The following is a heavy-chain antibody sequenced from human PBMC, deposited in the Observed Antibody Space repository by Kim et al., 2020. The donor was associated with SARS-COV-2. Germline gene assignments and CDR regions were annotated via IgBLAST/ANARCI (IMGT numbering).Heavy chain of an antibody. CDR3: ARDPQGKNWFDP. CDR1: GGSISSGGYY. J-gene: IGHJ5*02. D-gene: IGHD6-13*01. Sequence: SETLSLTCSVTGGSISSGGYYWSWIRQHPGKGLEWIGNIYYSGNTNYNASLKSRVTISVDTSKNQFSLKLNSVTAADTAVYYCARDPQGKNWFDPWGQGT. CDR2: IYYSGNT. V-gene: IGHV4-31*03.